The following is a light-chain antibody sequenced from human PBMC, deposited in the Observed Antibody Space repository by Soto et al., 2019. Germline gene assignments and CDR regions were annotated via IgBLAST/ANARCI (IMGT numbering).Light chain of an antibody. CDR1: QNINNW. V-gene: IGKV1-5*01. J-gene: IGKJ4*01. Sequence: DIQMTQSPSTLSASVGDRVTITCRASQNINNWLAWYQQKPGKAPNLLIYDASSLESGVPSRFSGSGSGTEFTFSISSLQPDDFATYYCKQYKSYSFTFGGGTKVEIK. CDR2: DAS. CDR3: KQYKSYSFT.